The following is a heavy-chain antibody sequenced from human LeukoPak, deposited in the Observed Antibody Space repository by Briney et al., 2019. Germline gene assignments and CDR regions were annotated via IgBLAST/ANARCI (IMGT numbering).Heavy chain of an antibody. J-gene: IGHJ4*02. CDR2: IIPIFGTA. CDR3: ASGRGYSYGVDY. V-gene: IGHV1-69*06. D-gene: IGHD5-18*01. Sequence: EASVKVSCKASGGTFSSYAISWVRQAPGQGLEWMGGIIPIFGTANYAQKFQGRVTITADKSTSTAYMELSSLRSEDTAVYYCASGRGYSYGVDYWGQGTLVTVSS. CDR1: GGTFSSYA.